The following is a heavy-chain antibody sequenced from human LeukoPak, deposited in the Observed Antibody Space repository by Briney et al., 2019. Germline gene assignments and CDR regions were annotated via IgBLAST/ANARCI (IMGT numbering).Heavy chain of an antibody. V-gene: IGHV3-7*03. J-gene: IGHJ4*02. CDR2: MKQDGSEQ. Sequence: GGSLRLSCTASGFTFSNYWMSWVRQAPGKGLEWVANMKQDGSEQYYVDSMKGRFTISRDNAKNSLYLQINSLRAEDTAVYYCARDRHYDFWSGYYTPFNSRGQGTLVTVSS. CDR3: ARDRHYDFWSGYYTPFNS. CDR1: GFTFSNYW. D-gene: IGHD3-3*01.